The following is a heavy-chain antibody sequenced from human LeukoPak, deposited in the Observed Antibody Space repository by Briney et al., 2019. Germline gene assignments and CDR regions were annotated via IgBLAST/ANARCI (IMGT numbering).Heavy chain of an antibody. D-gene: IGHD2/OR15-2a*01. CDR3: AREGPRGNSQFDY. CDR1: GITFSSYG. CDR2: IWYDGSNK. Sequence: GRSLRLSCVASGITFSSYGMHWVRQAPGKGLEWVALIWYDGSNKYYTDSVKGRLTISRDNSKNTLYLQMNSLRAEDTAIYYCAREGPRGNSQFDYWGQGTLVTVSS. J-gene: IGHJ4*02. V-gene: IGHV3-33*01.